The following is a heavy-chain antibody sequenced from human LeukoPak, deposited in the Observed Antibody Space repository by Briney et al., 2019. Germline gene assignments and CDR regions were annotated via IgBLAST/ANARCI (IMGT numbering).Heavy chain of an antibody. V-gene: IGHV3-30-3*01. D-gene: IGHD3-3*01. J-gene: IGHJ4*02. Sequence: GGSLRLSCAASGFTFSNYAMSWVRQAPGKGLEWVAVISYDGSNKYYADSVKGRFTISRDNSKNTLYLQMNSLRAEDTAVYYCARDGEITIFGVVIGGDYFDYWGQGTLVTVSS. CDR2: ISYDGSNK. CDR1: GFTFSNYA. CDR3: ARDGEITIFGVVIGGDYFDY.